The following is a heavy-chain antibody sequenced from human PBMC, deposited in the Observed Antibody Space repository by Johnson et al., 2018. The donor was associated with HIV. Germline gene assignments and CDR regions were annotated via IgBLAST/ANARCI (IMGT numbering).Heavy chain of an antibody. D-gene: IGHD7-27*01. CDR3: ARDSPLGRGLDI. Sequence: QVQLVESGGGVVQPGRSLRLSCAASGFIFSSYGMHWVRQAPGKGLEWVSVIYSGASTYYADSVEGRFTISRDDSKNMLYLQMDSLRAEDTAVYYCARDSPLGRGLDIWGRGTVVTVSS. CDR1: GFIFSSYG. V-gene: IGHV3-NL1*01. CDR2: IYSGAST. J-gene: IGHJ3*02.